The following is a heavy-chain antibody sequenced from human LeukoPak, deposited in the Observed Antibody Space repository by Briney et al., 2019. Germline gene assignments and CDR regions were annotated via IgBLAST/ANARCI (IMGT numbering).Heavy chain of an antibody. CDR3: EREADLYYFYF. Sequence: SETLSLTFTVSGGSISSGGYYWSWIPHHPGKGLEWIGYIYYSGSTYYNPSLKSRVTISVDTSKNQFSLKLSSVTAADAAVYYCEREADLYYFYFWGQGNLVTVSS. J-gene: IGHJ4*02. V-gene: IGHV4-31*03. CDR2: IYYSGST. CDR1: GGSISSGGYY.